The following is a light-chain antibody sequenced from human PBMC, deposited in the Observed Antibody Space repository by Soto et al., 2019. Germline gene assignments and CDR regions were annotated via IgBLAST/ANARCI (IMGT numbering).Light chain of an antibody. V-gene: IGLV2-14*01. CDR2: DVS. J-gene: IGLJ1*01. Sequence: QSVLTQPASVSGSPGQSITISCTGTSSDVGGYNYVSWYQQYPGKAPKLMIYDVSNRPSGVSNRFSGSKSGNTASLTISGLQAGDEADYYCSSYTSSSPYVFGTGTKLTVL. CDR3: SSYTSSSPYV. CDR1: SSDVGGYNY.